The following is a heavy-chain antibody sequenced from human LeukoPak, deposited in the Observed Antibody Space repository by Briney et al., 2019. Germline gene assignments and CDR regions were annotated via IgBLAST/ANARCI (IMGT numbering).Heavy chain of an antibody. CDR1: GGSISSYY. V-gene: IGHV4-59*01. CDR3: ARSSTGYYGDYYFDY. J-gene: IGHJ4*02. D-gene: IGHD4-17*01. CDR2: IYYSGST. Sequence: SETLSLTCTVSGGSISSYYWSWIRQPPGKGLEWIGYIYYSGSTNYNPSLKSRVTISVDTSKNQFSLELSSVTAADTAVYYCARSSTGYYGDYYFDYWGQGTLVTVSS.